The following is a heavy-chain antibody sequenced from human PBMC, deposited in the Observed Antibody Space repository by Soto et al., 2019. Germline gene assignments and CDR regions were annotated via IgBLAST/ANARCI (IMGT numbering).Heavy chain of an antibody. J-gene: IGHJ6*02. CDR1: GCTFSSYS. CDR2: ISSTISTI. Sequence: EVQLVESGGGLVQPGGSLRLSCVASGCTFSSYSMNWVRQARGKGLEWVSYISSTISTIYYAHSVKGRLTISRDNAKNSLYLQMNSMRAEDTAVYYCARDQADIVVGTTLYYYYGMAVWGQATTVTVSS. D-gene: IGHD2-15*01. CDR3: ARDQADIVVGTTLYYYYGMAV. V-gene: IGHV3-48*01.